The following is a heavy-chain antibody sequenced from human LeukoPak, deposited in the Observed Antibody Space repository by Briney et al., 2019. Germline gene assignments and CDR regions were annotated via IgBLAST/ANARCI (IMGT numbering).Heavy chain of an antibody. J-gene: IGHJ4*02. CDR2: IYYSGIT. CDR1: GGSFSGYY. Sequence: SETLSLTCAVYGGSFSGYYWSWIRQPPGKGLEWIGTIYYSGITHYSPSLKSRVTISVDTSKNQFSLKLSSVTATDTALHYCARRVYGTSQYYWGQGTLVTVSS. D-gene: IGHD5/OR15-5a*01. CDR3: ARRVYGTSQYY. V-gene: IGHV4-34*01.